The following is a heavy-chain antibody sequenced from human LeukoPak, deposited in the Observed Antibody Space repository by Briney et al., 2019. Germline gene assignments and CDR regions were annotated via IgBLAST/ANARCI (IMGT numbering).Heavy chain of an antibody. J-gene: IGHJ6*03. CDR2: INPSGGST. V-gene: IGHV1-46*01. D-gene: IGHD6-6*01. CDR1: GYTFTIYY. CDR3: ARVVATRPPSPYYYYYYMDV. Sequence: ASVTVSFKSSGYTFTIYYMHWVRQAPGQGLEWMGIINPSGGSTSYSQKFQGRVTITRDMSTHTVYMELSSLRSEDTAVYYCARVVATRPPSPYYYYYYMDVWGKGTTVTVSS.